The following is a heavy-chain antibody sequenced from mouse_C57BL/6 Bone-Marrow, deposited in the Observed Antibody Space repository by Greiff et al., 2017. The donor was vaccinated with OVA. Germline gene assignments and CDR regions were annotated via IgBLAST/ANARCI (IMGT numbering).Heavy chain of an antibody. D-gene: IGHD1-1*01. Sequence: VKLLESGAELVKPGASVKISCKASGYAFSSYWMNWVKQRPGKGLEWIGQIYPGDGDTNYNGKFKGKATLTADKSSSTAYMQLSSLTSEDSAVYVCATYYYGSSYWYFDVWGTGTTVTVSS. J-gene: IGHJ1*03. CDR2: IYPGDGDT. CDR3: ATYYYGSSYWYFDV. CDR1: GYAFSSYW. V-gene: IGHV1-80*01.